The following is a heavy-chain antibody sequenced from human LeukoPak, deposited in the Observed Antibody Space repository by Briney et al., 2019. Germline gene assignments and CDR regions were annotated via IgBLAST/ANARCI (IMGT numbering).Heavy chain of an antibody. CDR2: INPSGGST. Sequence: ASVKVSCKASGYTFTSYYMHWVRQAPGQGLEWMGIINPSGGSTSYAQKFQGRVTMTRDTSTSTVYMELSSLRSEDTAVYYCARDRAYHYDSQGAFDIWGQGTMVTVSS. D-gene: IGHD3-22*01. CDR1: GYTFTSYY. V-gene: IGHV1-46*01. CDR3: ARDRAYHYDSQGAFDI. J-gene: IGHJ3*02.